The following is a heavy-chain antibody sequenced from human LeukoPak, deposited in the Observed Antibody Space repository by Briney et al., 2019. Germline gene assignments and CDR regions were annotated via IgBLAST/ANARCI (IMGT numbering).Heavy chain of an antibody. J-gene: IGHJ4*02. CDR2: ISSDASIA. CDR1: GLTFSTYW. CDR3: ATSARTYIGSSLDY. Sequence: GGSLRLSCAASGLTFSTYWMHWVRQDPGKGLVWVSRISSDASIASYADPVKGRFTISRDNAKNTLYLQMNSLRAEDTALYYCATSARTYIGSSLDYWGQGTLVTVSS. D-gene: IGHD2-15*01. V-gene: IGHV3-74*01.